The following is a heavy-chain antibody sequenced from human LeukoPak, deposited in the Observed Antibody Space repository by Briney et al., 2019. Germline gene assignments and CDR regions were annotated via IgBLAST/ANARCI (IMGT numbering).Heavy chain of an antibody. CDR2: MNPNSGNT. Sequence: GASVKVSCKASGYTFTSYDINWVRQATGQGLEWMGWMNPNSGNTGYAQKFQGRVTITRNTSISTAYMELSSLRSEDTAVYYCARGPEWQQSYYMDVWGKGTTVTVSS. CDR1: GYTFTSYD. D-gene: IGHD6-13*01. CDR3: ARGPEWQQSYYMDV. J-gene: IGHJ6*03. V-gene: IGHV1-8*03.